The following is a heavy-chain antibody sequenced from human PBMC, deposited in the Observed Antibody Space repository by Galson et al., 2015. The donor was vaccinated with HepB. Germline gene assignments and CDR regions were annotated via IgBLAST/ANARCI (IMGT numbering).Heavy chain of an antibody. CDR2: ISTYNGNT. D-gene: IGHD2-15*01. CDR1: GYTFISYG. V-gene: IGHV1-18*01. Sequence: VKVSCKASGYTFISYGVIWVRQAPGRGLEWMGWISTYNGNTKYAQKFQGRVTMTTDTSTSTAYMDLRSLRSDDTAVYYCVRDAGRYCSGASCYPGYDYWGQGTLVTVSS. CDR3: VRDAGRYCSGASCYPGYDY. J-gene: IGHJ4*02.